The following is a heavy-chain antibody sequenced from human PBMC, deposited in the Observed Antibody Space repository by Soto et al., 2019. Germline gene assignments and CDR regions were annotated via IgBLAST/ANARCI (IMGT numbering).Heavy chain of an antibody. CDR1: GYTFTSYA. Sequence: GASVKVSCKASGYTFTSYAMHWVRQAPGQRLEWMGWINADNGNTKYSQKFQGRVTMTTDTSTSTAYMELRSLRSDDTAVYYCARVRGDIVVVPAATPYYYYGLDVWGQGTTVTVSS. V-gene: IGHV1-3*01. J-gene: IGHJ6*02. CDR2: INADNGNT. D-gene: IGHD2-2*01. CDR3: ARVRGDIVVVPAATPYYYYGLDV.